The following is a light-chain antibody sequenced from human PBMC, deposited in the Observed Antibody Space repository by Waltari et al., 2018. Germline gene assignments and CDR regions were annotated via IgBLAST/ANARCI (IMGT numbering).Light chain of an antibody. V-gene: IGLV2-14*03. J-gene: IGLJ2*01. Sequence: QSALTQPASVSGSPGQSITISCTGTSSDVGGSNYVSWYQQHPGKAPKLMIYDVSSRPSGVSNRFSGSKSGNTASLTISGLQAEDEADYYCSSYTSTSIQFGGGTKLTVL. CDR1: SSDVGGSNY. CDR2: DVS. CDR3: SSYTSTSIQ.